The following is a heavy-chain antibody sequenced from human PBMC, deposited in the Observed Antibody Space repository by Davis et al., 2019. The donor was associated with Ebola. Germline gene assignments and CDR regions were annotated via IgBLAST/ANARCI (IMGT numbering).Heavy chain of an antibody. D-gene: IGHD6-19*01. CDR1: GDSVSSNSAG. J-gene: IGHJ6*02. CDR2: TYYRSKWYN. CDR3: VRGWYRSGLDV. Sequence: HSQTLSLTCAISGDSVSSNSAGWNWIRQSPSRGLEWLGRTYYRSKWYNDYAVSVKSRITINPDTSKNQFSLHLNSVTPEDTAMYYCVRGWYRSGLDVWGQGTTVTVSS. V-gene: IGHV6-1*01.